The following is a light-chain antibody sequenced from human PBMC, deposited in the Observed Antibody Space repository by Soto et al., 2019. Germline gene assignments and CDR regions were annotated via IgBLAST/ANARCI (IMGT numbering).Light chain of an antibody. Sequence: EIVMTQSPATLSVSPGEGATVSCRASQSFNSIYLAWYQQKPGQAPRLLIYGASSRATGIPDRFSGSGSGTDFTLTISRLEPEDFAVYYCHQYDSWTFGQGTKVDIK. CDR1: QSFNSIY. J-gene: IGKJ1*01. CDR2: GAS. V-gene: IGKV3-20*01. CDR3: HQYDSWT.